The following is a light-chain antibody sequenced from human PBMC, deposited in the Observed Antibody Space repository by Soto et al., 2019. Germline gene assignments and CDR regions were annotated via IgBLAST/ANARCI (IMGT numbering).Light chain of an antibody. CDR3: LQRSGWPWT. CDR1: QSVSSY. Sequence: EIVLTQSPAPLSLSPGERATLSCRASQSVSSYLAWYQQKPGQAPRLLIYDASNRATDIPARFSGSGSGTDFTLTISSLEPEDFAVYYCLQRSGWPWTFGQGTKVEI. V-gene: IGKV3-11*01. J-gene: IGKJ1*01. CDR2: DAS.